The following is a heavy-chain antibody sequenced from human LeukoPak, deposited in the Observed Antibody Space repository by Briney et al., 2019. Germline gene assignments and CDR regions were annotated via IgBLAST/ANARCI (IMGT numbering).Heavy chain of an antibody. CDR2: IDPSASYT. CDR1: GYSFTSYW. D-gene: IGHD4-17*01. J-gene: IGHJ5*02. V-gene: IGHV5-10-1*01. CDR3: ATSPPVVGDYANWFDP. Sequence: GESLRISCKGSGYSFTSYWISWVRQMPGKGLEWMGRIDPSASYTNYSPSFQGHVTISADKSISTAYLQWSSLKASDTAMYYCATSPPVVGDYANWFDPWGQGTLVTVSS.